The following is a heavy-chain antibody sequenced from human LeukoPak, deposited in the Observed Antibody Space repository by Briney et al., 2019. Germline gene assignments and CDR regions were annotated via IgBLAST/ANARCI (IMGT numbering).Heavy chain of an antibody. CDR3: ARDLDTAMANDAFDI. CDR2: ISSSSSYI. CDR1: GFTFSSYS. V-gene: IGHV3-21*01. D-gene: IGHD5-18*01. J-gene: IGHJ3*02. Sequence: GGSLRLSCAASGFTFSSYSMNWVRQAPGKGLEWVSSISSSSSYIYYADSVKGRFTISRDNAKNSLYLQMNSLRAEDTAVYYCARDLDTAMANDAFDIWGQGTKVTVSS.